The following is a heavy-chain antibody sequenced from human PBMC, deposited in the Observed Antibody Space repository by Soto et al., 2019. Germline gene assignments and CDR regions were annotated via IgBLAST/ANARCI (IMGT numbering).Heavy chain of an antibody. Sequence: ASVKVSCKASGYTFTGYYMHWVRQAPGQGLEWMGWINPNSGGTNYAQKFQGRVTMTRDTSISTAYMELSRLRSDDTAVYYCARDRGVYYDPRDESRRGASNWFDPWGQGTLVTVSS. J-gene: IGHJ5*02. CDR3: ARDRGVYYDPRDESRRGASNWFDP. CDR1: GYTFTGYY. D-gene: IGHD3-22*01. CDR2: INPNSGGT. V-gene: IGHV1-2*02.